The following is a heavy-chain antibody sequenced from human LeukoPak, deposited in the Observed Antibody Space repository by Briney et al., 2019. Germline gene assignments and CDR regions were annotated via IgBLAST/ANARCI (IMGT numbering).Heavy chain of an antibody. CDR1: GFTFSSYA. D-gene: IGHD1-26*01. CDR2: ISGSGGST. J-gene: IGHJ4*02. Sequence: PGGSLRLSCAASGFTFSSYAMSWVRQAPGKGLEWVSAISGSGGSTYYADSVKGRFTISRDNSKNTLYLQMNSLRAEDTAVYYCAKDHLVGATPWAYFDYWGQGTLVTVSS. CDR3: AKDHLVGATPWAYFDY. V-gene: IGHV3-23*01.